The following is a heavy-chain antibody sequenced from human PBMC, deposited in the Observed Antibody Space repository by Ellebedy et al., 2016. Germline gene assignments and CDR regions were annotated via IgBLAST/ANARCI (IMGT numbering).Heavy chain of an antibody. V-gene: IGHV3-30-3*01. CDR2: ISYDGTIK. Sequence: GGSLRLXCAASGFTFSSSSMHWVRQAPGKGLEWVAVISYDGTIKYYADSVKGRLTISRDNSKNTLYLQMSSLRADDTAVYYCARAEGYFETRGYWEDYWGQGTLVTVSA. D-gene: IGHD3-22*01. CDR3: ARAEGYFETRGYWEDY. CDR1: GFTFSSSS. J-gene: IGHJ4*02.